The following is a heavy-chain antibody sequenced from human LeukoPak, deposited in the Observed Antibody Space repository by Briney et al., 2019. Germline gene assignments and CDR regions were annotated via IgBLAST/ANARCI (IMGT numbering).Heavy chain of an antibody. CDR2: ISSSGGST. CDR1: GFTFTNYA. J-gene: IGHJ6*03. CDR3: ARGYSNGERYYYMDV. V-gene: IGHV3-23*01. Sequence: GGSLRLSCAASGFTFTNYAMSWVRQAPGKGLEWVSSISSSGGSTYYADSVKGRFTISRDNSKNTLYLQMNSLRSEDTAVYYCARGYSNGERYYYMDVWGKGTTVTVSS. D-gene: IGHD4-11*01.